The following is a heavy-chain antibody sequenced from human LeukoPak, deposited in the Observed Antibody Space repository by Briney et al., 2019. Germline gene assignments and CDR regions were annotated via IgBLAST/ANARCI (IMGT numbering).Heavy chain of an antibody. CDR3: ARVEEFAIGYFDY. V-gene: IGHV4-59*01. J-gene: IGHJ4*02. D-gene: IGHD2-21*01. Sequence: PSETLSLTCTVSGGSISSYYWSWIRQPPGKGLEWIGYIYYSGSTNYNPSLKSRVTISVDTSKNQFSLKLSSVTAADTVVYYCARVEEFAIGYFDYWGQGTLVTVSS. CDR2: IYYSGST. CDR1: GGSISSYY.